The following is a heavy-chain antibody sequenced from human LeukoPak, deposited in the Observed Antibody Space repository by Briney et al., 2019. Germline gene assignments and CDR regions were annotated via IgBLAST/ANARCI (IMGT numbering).Heavy chain of an antibody. V-gene: IGHV3-23*01. CDR2: ISGSGDRT. CDR1: GFTFSSYA. J-gene: IGHJ6*02. Sequence: GGSLRLSCVASGFTFSSYAMSWVRQAPGKGLEWVSVISGSGDRTYYADSVKGRFTISRDNSKNTLYVQMNSLRPEDTAVYYCAKGVVIDTASSGMDVWGQGTTVIVSS. D-gene: IGHD2-21*01. CDR3: AKGVVIDTASSGMDV.